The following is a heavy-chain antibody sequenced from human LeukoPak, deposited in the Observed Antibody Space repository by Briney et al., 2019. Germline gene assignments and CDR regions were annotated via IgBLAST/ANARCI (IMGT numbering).Heavy chain of an antibody. J-gene: IGHJ4*02. CDR1: GGFLNSYY. Sequence: PSETLSLPCPVSGGFLNSYYWGWVRQPPGEGPGGVGYIYYSGSTNYNPSLKSRVTISVDTSKNQFSLKLSSVTAADTAVYYCARDGDYDSSGGFDYWGQGTLVTVSS. D-gene: IGHD3-22*01. V-gene: IGHV4-59*01. CDR3: ARDGDYDSSGGFDY. CDR2: IYYSGST.